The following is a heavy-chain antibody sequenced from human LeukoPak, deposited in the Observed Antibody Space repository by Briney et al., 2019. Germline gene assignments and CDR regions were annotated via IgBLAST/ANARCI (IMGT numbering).Heavy chain of an antibody. CDR1: GASFSGYY. D-gene: IGHD1-26*01. CDR3: ARVFGGSYLGYYFDY. CDR2: INHSGST. V-gene: IGHV4-34*01. J-gene: IGHJ4*02. Sequence: SQTLSLTCAVYGASFSGYYWSWIRQPPGKGREWMGEINHSGSTNYNPSLKSRVTISVDTSKNQFSLKLSSVTAADTAVYYCARVFGGSYLGYYFDYWGQGTLVTVSS.